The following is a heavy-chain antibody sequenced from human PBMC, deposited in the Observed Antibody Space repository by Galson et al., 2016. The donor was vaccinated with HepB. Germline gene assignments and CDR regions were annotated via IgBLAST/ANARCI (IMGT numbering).Heavy chain of an antibody. Sequence: SVKVSCKASGYTFTSYYVTWVRQAPGQGLEWMGWISAYNFETNYAQNLQGRVTMTADTSTNTAYMEVRRLRSDDTAMYYCVKTTGGWPPFFDIWGQGTMVTVSS. J-gene: IGHJ3*02. CDR1: GYTFTSYY. CDR3: VKTTGGWPPFFDI. CDR2: ISAYNFET. V-gene: IGHV1-18*04. D-gene: IGHD6-19*01.